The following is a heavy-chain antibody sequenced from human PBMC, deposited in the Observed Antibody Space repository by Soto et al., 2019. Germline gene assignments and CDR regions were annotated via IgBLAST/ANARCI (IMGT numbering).Heavy chain of an antibody. CDR2: ISTDNGNA. V-gene: IGHV1-18*04. Sequence: QVQLVQSGTEVKKPGASVKVSCKASGYTFTNYGISWMRQAPGQGLEWMGWISTDNGNANYAQKVQGRVTLTTDTSTSPAYMELRSRRSDDTAVYYCAREPTGHPFDYWGQGTLVTVSS. CDR1: GYTFTNYG. CDR3: AREPTGHPFDY. J-gene: IGHJ4*02.